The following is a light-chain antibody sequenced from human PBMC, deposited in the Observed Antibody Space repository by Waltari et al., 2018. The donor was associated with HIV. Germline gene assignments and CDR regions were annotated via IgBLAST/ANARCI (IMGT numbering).Light chain of an antibody. Sequence: QSALTQPRSVSGSPGQSVPISCTGTSSDVGGYKLVSWYPQHPGKAPQPIIYDVSNWPSGVPDRFSGSKSGNTASLTISGLQADDEADYYCCSYAGSSTYVFGTGTTVTVL. CDR2: DVS. CDR3: CSYAGSSTYV. V-gene: IGLV2-11*01. CDR1: SSDVGGYKL. J-gene: IGLJ1*01.